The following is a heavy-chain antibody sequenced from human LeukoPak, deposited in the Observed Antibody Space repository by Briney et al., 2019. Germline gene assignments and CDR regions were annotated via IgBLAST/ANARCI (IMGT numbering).Heavy chain of an antibody. CDR2: ISYDGNNK. D-gene: IGHD5-24*01. V-gene: IGHV3-30-3*01. Sequence: PGGSLRLSCAASGFTFSNYAIHWVRQAPGKGLEWLAVISYDGNNKYYADSVRGRFTISRDNSKNTLSLQMNSLRAEDTAVYYCASYSRGWLQITYYFDYWGQGTLVTVSS. CDR3: ASYSRGWLQITYYFDY. CDR1: GFTFSNYA. J-gene: IGHJ4*02.